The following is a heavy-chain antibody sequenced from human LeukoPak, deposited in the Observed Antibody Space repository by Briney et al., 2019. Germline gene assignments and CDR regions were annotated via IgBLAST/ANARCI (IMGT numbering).Heavy chain of an antibody. Sequence: PSETLSLTCAVYGGSFSGYYWSWIRQPPGKGLEWIGEINHSGSTNYNPSLKRRVTISVDTSKNQFSLKLSSVTAADTAVYYCARGFRFGGVIADYWGQGTLVTVSS. CDR1: GGSFSGYY. V-gene: IGHV4-34*01. CDR3: ARGFRFGGVIADY. D-gene: IGHD3-16*02. CDR2: INHSGST. J-gene: IGHJ4*02.